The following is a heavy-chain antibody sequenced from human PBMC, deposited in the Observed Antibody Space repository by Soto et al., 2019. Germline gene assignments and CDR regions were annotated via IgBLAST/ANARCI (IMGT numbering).Heavy chain of an antibody. CDR3: AGGNWNYYYYGMDV. D-gene: IGHD1-1*01. CDR2: IWYDGSNK. J-gene: IGHJ6*02. Sequence: PGRSLRLSCAASGFTFSSYGMHWVRQAPGMGLEWVAVIWYDGSNKYYAETVKGRFTISRDNSKNTQYLQMNSLRAEDTAVYYCAGGNWNYYYYGMDVWGQGTTVTVSS. CDR1: GFTFSSYG. V-gene: IGHV3-33*01.